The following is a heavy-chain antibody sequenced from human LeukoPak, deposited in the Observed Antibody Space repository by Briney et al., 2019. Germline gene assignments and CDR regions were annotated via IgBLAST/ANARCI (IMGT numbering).Heavy chain of an antibody. J-gene: IGHJ3*02. CDR1: GYTFTGYY. CDR3: ARGCYSASGSEDAFDI. Sequence: GASVKVSCKASGYTFTGYYIHWVRQAPGQGLEWMGLINPNSGDTKYAQKFQGRVTMTRDTSTSTVYMEVSRLRSDDTAVYYCARGCYSASGSEDAFDIWGQGTVVTVSS. V-gene: IGHV1-2*02. D-gene: IGHD3-10*01. CDR2: INPNSGDT.